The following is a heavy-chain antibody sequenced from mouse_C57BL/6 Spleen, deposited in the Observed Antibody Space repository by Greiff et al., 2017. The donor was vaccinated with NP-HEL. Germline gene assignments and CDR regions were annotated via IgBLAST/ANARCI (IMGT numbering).Heavy chain of an antibody. D-gene: IGHD1-1*01. V-gene: IGHV14-2*01. CDR1: GFNIKDYY. Sequence: EVKLQESGAELVKPGASVKLSCTASGFNIKDYYMHWVKQRTEQGLEWIGRIDPEDGETKYAPKFQGKATITADTSSNTAYLQLSSLTSEDTAVYYCAKDTTVVGDYWYFDVWGTGTTVTVSS. CDR2: IDPEDGET. CDR3: AKDTTVVGDYWYFDV. J-gene: IGHJ1*03.